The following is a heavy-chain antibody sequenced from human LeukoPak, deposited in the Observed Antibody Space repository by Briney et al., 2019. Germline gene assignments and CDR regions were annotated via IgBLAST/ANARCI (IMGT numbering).Heavy chain of an antibody. CDR3: RADRGWPFAW. V-gene: IGHV3-7*03. D-gene: IGHD6-19*01. Sequence: GGSLRLSCTSSGFPFSSRWMHWVRQVPGKGPEWVANRKYDGREKYYVDSVKGRFSISRDNAKNSLYLQMNSLRADDTAVYHCRADRGWPFAWGGQGTLVTVSS. J-gene: IGHJ4*02. CDR2: RKYDGREK. CDR1: GFPFSSRW.